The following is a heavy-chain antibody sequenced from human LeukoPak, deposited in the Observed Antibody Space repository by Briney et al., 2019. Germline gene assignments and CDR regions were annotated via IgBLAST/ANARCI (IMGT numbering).Heavy chain of an antibody. CDR3: TTYPRLGGGDTAFVS. J-gene: IGHJ4*02. CDR1: GFTFSSYS. V-gene: IGHV3-21*01. Sequence: PGGSLRLSCAASGFTFSSYSMNWVRQAPGKGLEWVSSISSSSSYIYYADSVKGRFTISRDNAKNSLYLQMNSLRVEDTAVYYCTTYPRLGGGDTAFVSWGQGTLVTVSS. CDR2: ISSSSSYI. D-gene: IGHD2-21*02.